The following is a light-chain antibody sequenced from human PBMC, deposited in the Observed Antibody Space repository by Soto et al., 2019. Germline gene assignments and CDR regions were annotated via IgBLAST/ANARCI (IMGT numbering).Light chain of an antibody. CDR3: QSYDSRRSGSV. Sequence: QSVLTQPPSVSGAPGQRVTISCTGSSSNIGAGYDVHWYQQLPGTAPKLLIYGNSNRPSGVPDRFSGSKSGTSASLAITGLQADDEADYYCQSYDSRRSGSVFAGGTKLTVL. J-gene: IGLJ3*02. V-gene: IGLV1-40*01. CDR1: SSNIGAGYD. CDR2: GNS.